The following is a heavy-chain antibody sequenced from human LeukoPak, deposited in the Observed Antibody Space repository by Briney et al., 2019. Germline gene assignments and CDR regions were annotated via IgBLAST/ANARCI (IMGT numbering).Heavy chain of an antibody. V-gene: IGHV3-9*01. CDR1: GFTFDDYA. CDR2: ISWNSGSI. Sequence: GGSLRLSCAASGFTFDDYAMHWVRQAPGKGLEWVSGISWNSGSIGYADSVKGRFTISRDNAKNSLYLQMNSLRAEDTALYYCAKGTIYDILTGYYIWGQGTLVTVSS. J-gene: IGHJ4*02. D-gene: IGHD3-9*01. CDR3: AKGTIYDILTGYYI.